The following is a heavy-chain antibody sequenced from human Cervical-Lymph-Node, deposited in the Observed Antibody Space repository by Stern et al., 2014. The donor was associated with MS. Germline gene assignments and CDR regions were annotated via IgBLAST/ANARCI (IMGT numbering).Heavy chain of an antibody. CDR3: ALKTQLWLRDDY. Sequence: EMQLVESGGGLVQPGGSLRLSCAASGFTFSSYAMSWVRQAPGKGLEWVSAISGSGGSTCYADSVKGRFTISRDNSKNTLYLQMNSLRAEDTAVYYCALKTQLWLRDDYWGQGTLVTVSS. J-gene: IGHJ4*02. CDR1: GFTFSSYA. D-gene: IGHD5-18*01. CDR2: ISGSGGST. V-gene: IGHV3-23*04.